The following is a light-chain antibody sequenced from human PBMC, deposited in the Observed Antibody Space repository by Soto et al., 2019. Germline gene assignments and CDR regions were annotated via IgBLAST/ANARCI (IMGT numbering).Light chain of an antibody. CDR3: SLYTSSSPHVV. J-gene: IGLJ2*01. Sequence: QSALTQPPSVSGSPGQSVTISCTGTSSDVGSYNRVSWYQQPPGAAPKLIIYEVRNRPSGVPDRFSGSKSGNTASLTISGLQAEDEADYYCSLYTSSSPHVVFGGGTKLTVL. V-gene: IGLV2-18*01. CDR1: SSDVGSYNR. CDR2: EVR.